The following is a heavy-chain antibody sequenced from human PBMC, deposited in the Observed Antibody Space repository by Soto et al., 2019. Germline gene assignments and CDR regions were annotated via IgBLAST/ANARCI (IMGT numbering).Heavy chain of an antibody. CDR1: GGSISSSSYY. CDR3: ARPRYGSGSYYY. V-gene: IGHV4-39*01. Sequence: QLQLQESGPGLVKPSETLSLICTVSGGSISSSSYYWGWIRQPPGKGLEWIGSIYYSGSTYYNPSLKSRVTMSVATSKNQFSLQLSSVTAADTAVYYCARPRYGSGSYYYWGQGTLITVSS. CDR2: IYYSGST. D-gene: IGHD3-10*01. J-gene: IGHJ4*02.